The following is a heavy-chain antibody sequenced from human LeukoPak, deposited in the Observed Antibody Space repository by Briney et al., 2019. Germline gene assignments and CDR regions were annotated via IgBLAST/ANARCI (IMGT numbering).Heavy chain of an antibody. CDR1: GFTFSSYA. CDR3: ARELFGSGSYPDY. CDR2: VWHDGSNR. Sequence: GVSLRLSCTAPGFTFSSYAIHWIRQAPGKGLEWVALVWHDGSNRYYADSVKGRFTISRDNSKNTVYLQMNSLRAEDTAVYYCARELFGSGSYPDYWGQGTLVTVS. J-gene: IGHJ4*02. D-gene: IGHD3-10*01. V-gene: IGHV3-33*01.